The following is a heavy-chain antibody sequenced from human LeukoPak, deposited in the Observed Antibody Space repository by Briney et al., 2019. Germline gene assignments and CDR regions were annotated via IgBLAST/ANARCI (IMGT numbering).Heavy chain of an antibody. D-gene: IGHD5-18*01. J-gene: IGHJ4*02. Sequence: SGGSLRLSCAASGFTFGSYGMHWVRQAPGKGLEWVAVISYDGSNKYYADSVKGRFTISRDNSKNTLYLQMNSLRAEDTAVYYCAKSARAIQLWLLDYWGQGTLVTVSS. V-gene: IGHV3-30*18. CDR2: ISYDGSNK. CDR1: GFTFGSYG. CDR3: AKSARAIQLWLLDY.